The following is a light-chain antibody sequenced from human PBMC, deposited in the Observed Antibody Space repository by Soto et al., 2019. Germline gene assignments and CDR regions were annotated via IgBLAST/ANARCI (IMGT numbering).Light chain of an antibody. CDR2: GAS. V-gene: IGKV3-20*01. J-gene: IGKJ1*01. CDR1: QSVSSSY. Sequence: EIVLTQSPGTLSLSPGERATLSCRASQSVSSSYLAWFQQKPGQAPRLLIYGASSRATGIPDRFSGSGSGADSTLTISRLEPEDFAVYYCQQYESSPVTFGQGTKVEIK. CDR3: QQYESSPVT.